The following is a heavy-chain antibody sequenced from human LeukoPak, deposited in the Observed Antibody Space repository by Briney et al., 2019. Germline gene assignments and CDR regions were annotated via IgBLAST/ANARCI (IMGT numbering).Heavy chain of an antibody. V-gene: IGHV4-38-2*01. D-gene: IGHD1-26*01. CDR2: IYHSGST. Sequence: SETLSLTCAVSGYSISSGYYWGWIRQPPGKGLEWIGSIYHSGSTYYNPSLKSRVTISVDTSKNQFSLKLNSVTAADTAVYYCATPYSGGYHGLDIWGQGTMVAVSS. CDR3: ATPYSGGYHGLDI. CDR1: GYSISSGYY. J-gene: IGHJ3*02.